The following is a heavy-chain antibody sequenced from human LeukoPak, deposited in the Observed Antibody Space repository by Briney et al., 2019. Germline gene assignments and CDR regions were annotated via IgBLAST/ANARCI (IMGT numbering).Heavy chain of an antibody. CDR1: GFTFDDYA. V-gene: IGHV3-9*01. Sequence: GGSLRLSCAASGFTFDDYAMNWVRHVPGKGLEWVSNISWNSGSKGYADSVKGRFTISRDNAKNSLYLQMNSLRAEDTALYYCAKDRGIVGASDAFDIWGQGTMVTVSS. CDR2: ISWNSGSK. D-gene: IGHD1-26*01. J-gene: IGHJ3*02. CDR3: AKDRGIVGASDAFDI.